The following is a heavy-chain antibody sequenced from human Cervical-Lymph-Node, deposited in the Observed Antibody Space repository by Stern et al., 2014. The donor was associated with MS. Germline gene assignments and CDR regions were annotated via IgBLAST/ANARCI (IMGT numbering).Heavy chain of an antibody. V-gene: IGHV5-51*01. Sequence: LQLVQSGAEVKKSGESLKISCKSSGYNFASYWIGWVRQMPGKGLEWMGIIFPGVSETRYSPSFQGQVTFSADKSISTAYLQWSSLRASDTAVYYCARRSGDFDYWGQGTLVTVSS. CDR2: IFPGVSET. D-gene: IGHD6-19*01. CDR1: GYNFASYW. J-gene: IGHJ4*02. CDR3: ARRSGDFDY.